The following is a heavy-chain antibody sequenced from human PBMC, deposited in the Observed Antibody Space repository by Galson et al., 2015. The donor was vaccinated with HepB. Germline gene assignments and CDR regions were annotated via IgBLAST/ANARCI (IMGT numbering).Heavy chain of an antibody. V-gene: IGHV1-69*13. CDR3: ARDLAAAGPGWFGP. Sequence: SVTVSCKASGGTFSNYIISWVRQAPGQRLEWMGGIHPMFGTTTYAQKFQGRVTITAGESTSTAYMELSSLKSEDTAMYYCARDLAAAGPGWFGPWGQGTLVIVS. D-gene: IGHD6-13*01. CDR2: IHPMFGTT. CDR1: GGTFSNYI. J-gene: IGHJ5*02.